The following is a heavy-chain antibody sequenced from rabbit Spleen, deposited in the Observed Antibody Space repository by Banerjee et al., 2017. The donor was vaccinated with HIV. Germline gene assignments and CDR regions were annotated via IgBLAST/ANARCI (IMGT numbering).Heavy chain of an antibody. CDR3: ARDLVAVIGWNFKL. V-gene: IGHV1S39*01. J-gene: IGHJ4*01. CDR2: IEPIFGST. CDR1: EFDFSSYG. Sequence: QEQLVESGGGLVQPGGSLKLSCKASEFDFSSYGVSWVRQAPGKGLEWIGYIEPIFGSTYYASWAKGRFIMSRTSSTTVTLQMASLTAADTATYFCARDLVAVIGWNFKLWGPGTLVTVS. D-gene: IGHD5-1*01.